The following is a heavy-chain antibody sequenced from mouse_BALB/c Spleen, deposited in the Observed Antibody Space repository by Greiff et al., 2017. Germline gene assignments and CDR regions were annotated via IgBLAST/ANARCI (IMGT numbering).Heavy chain of an antibody. CDR2: IYPGNGDT. J-gene: IGHJ1*01. Sequence: QVQLQQPGAELVKPGASVKMSCKASGYTFTSYNMHWVKQTPGQGLEWIGAIYPGNGDTSYNQKFKGKATLTADKSSSTAYMQLSSLTSEDSAVYYCARNGDWYFDVWGAGTTVTVSS. CDR3: ARNGDWYFDV. CDR1: GYTFTSYN. V-gene: IGHV1-12*01.